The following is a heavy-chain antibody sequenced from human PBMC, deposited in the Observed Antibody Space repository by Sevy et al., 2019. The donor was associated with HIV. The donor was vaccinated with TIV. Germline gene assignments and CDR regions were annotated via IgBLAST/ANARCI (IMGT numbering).Heavy chain of an antibody. CDR3: ARAAGTTGHYYYMDV. CDR2: ISSSSSYT. Sequence: GGSLRLSCAASGFTFSDYYMSWIRQAPGKGLQWVSYISSSSSYTNYADSVKGRFTISRDNAKNSLYLQMNSLRAEDTAVYYCARAAGTTGHYYYMDVWCKGTTVTVSS. D-gene: IGHD1-1*01. V-gene: IGHV3-11*06. J-gene: IGHJ6*03. CDR1: GFTFSDYY.